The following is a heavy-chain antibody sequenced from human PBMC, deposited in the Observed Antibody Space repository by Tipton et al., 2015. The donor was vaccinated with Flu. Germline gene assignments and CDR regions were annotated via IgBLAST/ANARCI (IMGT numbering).Heavy chain of an antibody. D-gene: IGHD2-21*01. J-gene: IGHJ5*02. CDR3: ARDFSDWGSGWFDP. Sequence: GLVKPSETLSLICNVSGDSITDHYWNWIRRPAGKGLEWIGRIHTSGTTNYSPPLKSRVSMSVDTSKNQFSLNLRSVTAADTAIYYCARDFSDWGSGWFDPWGQGALVTVSS. V-gene: IGHV4-4*07. CDR2: IHTSGTT. CDR1: GDSITDHY.